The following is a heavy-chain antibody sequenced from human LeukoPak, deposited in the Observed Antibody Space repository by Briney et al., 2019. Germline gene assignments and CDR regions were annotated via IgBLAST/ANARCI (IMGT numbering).Heavy chain of an antibody. D-gene: IGHD1-20*01. CDR3: ARARDNWNDRYYFDY. Sequence: PSETLSLTCTVSGGSIISYGWSWIRQPPGKGLEWIGYIFHSGSTKYNPSLKGRGTISVNTSKNQFSLKLSTVTAADTAVYYCARARDNWNDRYYFDYWGQGTLVTVSS. V-gene: IGHV4-59*01. CDR2: IFHSGST. CDR1: GGSIISYG. J-gene: IGHJ4*02.